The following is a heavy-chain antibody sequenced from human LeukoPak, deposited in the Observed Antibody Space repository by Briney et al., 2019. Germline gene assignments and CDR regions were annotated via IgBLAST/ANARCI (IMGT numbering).Heavy chain of an antibody. V-gene: IGHV1-58*02. Sequence: GTSVKVSCKASGFTFTSSTIQWVRQARGQRLEWVGWVVVGSGNTNYAQKFQDTVTITRDMSTGTACMELSSLRSEDTAVYYCAAGEDTAMVYWAQGTLVTVSS. CDR3: AAGEDTAMVY. D-gene: IGHD5-18*01. J-gene: IGHJ4*02. CDR2: VVVGSGNT. CDR1: GFTFTSST.